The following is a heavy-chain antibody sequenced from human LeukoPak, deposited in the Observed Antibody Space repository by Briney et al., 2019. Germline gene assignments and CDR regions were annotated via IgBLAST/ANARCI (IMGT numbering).Heavy chain of an antibody. Sequence: GGSLRLSCAASGFTFSSYSMNWVRQAPGKGLEWVSSISSSSSYIYYADSVKGRFTISRDNAKNSLYLQMNSLRAEDTAVYYCARWVEEVAGPLDYYGMDVWGQGTTVTVSS. CDR2: ISSSSSYI. D-gene: IGHD6-19*01. J-gene: IGHJ6*02. CDR3: ARWVEEVAGPLDYYGMDV. V-gene: IGHV3-21*01. CDR1: GFTFSSYS.